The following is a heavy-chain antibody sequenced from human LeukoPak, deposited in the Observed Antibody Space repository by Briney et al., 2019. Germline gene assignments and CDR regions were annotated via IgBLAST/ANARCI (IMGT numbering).Heavy chain of an antibody. Sequence: PGGSLRLSCAASGFTFSTSSVSWVRQAPGKGPEWVSSFGDRSAYIYYADSVKGRFTISRDNAKNSLYLQMNGLRVDDTAVYYCTASVGEMALHYWGQGTLVTVSS. V-gene: IGHV3-21*01. CDR2: FGDRSAYI. CDR3: TASVGEMALHY. CDR1: GFTFSTSS. D-gene: IGHD3-16*01. J-gene: IGHJ4*02.